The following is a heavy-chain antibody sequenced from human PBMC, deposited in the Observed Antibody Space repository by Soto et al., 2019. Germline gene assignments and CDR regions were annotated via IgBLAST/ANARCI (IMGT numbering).Heavy chain of an antibody. CDR1: GGSISSYY. CDR2: IYYSGST. Sequence: LSLTCTVSGGSISSYYWSWIRQPPGKGLEWIGYIYYSGSTNYNPSLKSRVTISVDTSKNQFSLKLSSVTAADTAVYYCAREDPMGGLDPWGQGTLVTVSS. CDR3: AREDPMGGLDP. J-gene: IGHJ5*02. V-gene: IGHV4-59*01.